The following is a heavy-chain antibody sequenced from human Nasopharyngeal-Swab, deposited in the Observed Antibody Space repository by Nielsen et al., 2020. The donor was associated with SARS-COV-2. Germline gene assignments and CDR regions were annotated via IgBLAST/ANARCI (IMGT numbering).Heavy chain of an antibody. V-gene: IGHV1-2*06. J-gene: IGHJ5*02. CDR3: ARDLPTVDDFWTGSHPQEARNWFDP. CDR2: INPNSGGT. Sequence: ASVKVSCKASGYTFTDYYLHWVRQAPGHGLEWLGRINPNSGGTSYSQKFKGRVTMTRDTSVNTVYMELSRLTSDDTAVYFCARDLPTVDDFWTGSHPQEARNWFDPWGQGTLVTVSS. D-gene: IGHD3/OR15-3a*01. CDR1: GYTFTDYY.